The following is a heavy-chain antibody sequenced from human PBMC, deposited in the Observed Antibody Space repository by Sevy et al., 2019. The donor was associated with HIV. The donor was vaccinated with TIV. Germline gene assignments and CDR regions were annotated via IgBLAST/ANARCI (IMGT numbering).Heavy chain of an antibody. D-gene: IGHD3-22*01. J-gene: IGHJ4*02. Sequence: GGSLRLSCAASGFTFSSYAMSWVRQAPGKGLEWVSAISGGGGSTYYADSVKGRFTISRDNSKNTLYLQMNSLRAEDTAVYYCAKRGIYDSSGYYPRYYFDYWGQGTLVTVSS. V-gene: IGHV3-23*01. CDR2: ISGGGGST. CDR3: AKRGIYDSSGYYPRYYFDY. CDR1: GFTFSSYA.